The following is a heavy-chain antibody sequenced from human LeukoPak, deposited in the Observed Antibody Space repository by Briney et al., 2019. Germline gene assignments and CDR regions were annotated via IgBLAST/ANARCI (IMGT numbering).Heavy chain of an antibody. CDR2: IKQDGSEK. CDR1: GFSFNNYW. CDR3: ARGGYYFDY. V-gene: IGHV3-7*01. Sequence: PGGSLRLSCAASGFSFNNYWMNWVRQAPGKGLEWVANIKQDGSEKYYVDSVKGRFTISRDNAKNSLYLQMNSLRAEDTAVYYCARGGYYFDYWGQGTLVTVSS. J-gene: IGHJ4*02.